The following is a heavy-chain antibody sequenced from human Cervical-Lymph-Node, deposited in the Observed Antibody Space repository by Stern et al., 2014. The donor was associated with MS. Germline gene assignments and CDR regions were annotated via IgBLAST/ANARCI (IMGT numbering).Heavy chain of an antibody. CDR2: IYYSGST. CDR1: GGSISSGDYY. V-gene: IGHV4-30-4*01. J-gene: IGHJ5*02. D-gene: IGHD2-2*01. CDR3: ASANCSSTSCPNWFDP. Sequence: QVQLVESGPGLVKPSQTLYLTCTVSGGSISSGDYYWSWIRQPPGKGLEWIGYIYYSGSTSYNPSLKSRVTISVDTSKNQFSLKLSSVTAADTAVYYCASANCSSTSCPNWFDPWGQGTLVTVSS.